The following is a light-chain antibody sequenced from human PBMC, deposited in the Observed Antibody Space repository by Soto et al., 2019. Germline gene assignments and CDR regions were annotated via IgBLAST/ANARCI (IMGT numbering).Light chain of an antibody. J-gene: IGLJ1*01. V-gene: IGLV2-14*01. Sequence: QSALTQVRSVSGSPGQSVTISCTGTSRDIGGYNHVSWYQQHPGKAPKLMIYEVSNRPSGVSNRFSGSKSGNTASLTISGLQAEDEADYYCSSYTTTNTYVFGTGTKLTVL. CDR2: EVS. CDR1: SRDIGGYNH. CDR3: SSYTTTNTYV.